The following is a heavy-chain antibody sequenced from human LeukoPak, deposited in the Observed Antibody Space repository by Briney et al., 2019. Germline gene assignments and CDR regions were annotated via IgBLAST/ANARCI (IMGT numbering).Heavy chain of an antibody. J-gene: IGHJ5*02. CDR2: IIPILGIA. Sequence: GASAKVSCKASGGTFSSYAISWVRQAPGQGLEWMGRIIPILGIANYAQKFQGRVTITADKSTSTAYMELSSLRSEDTAVYYCARGSYDSSGYRTWGQGALVTVSS. CDR1: GGTFSSYA. D-gene: IGHD3-22*01. CDR3: ARGSYDSSGYRT. V-gene: IGHV1-69*04.